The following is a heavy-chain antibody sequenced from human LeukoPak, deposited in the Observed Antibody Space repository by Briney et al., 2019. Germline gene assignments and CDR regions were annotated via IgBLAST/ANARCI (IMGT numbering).Heavy chain of an antibody. D-gene: IGHD3-9*01. J-gene: IGHJ3*02. Sequence: SETLSLTCAVYGGSFSGYYWSWIRQPPGKGLEWIGEINHSGSTNYNPSLKSRVTISVDTSKNQFSLKLTSVTAADTAVYYCARQHEILTGYAFDIWGHGTMVTVSS. V-gene: IGHV4-34*01. CDR3: ARQHEILTGYAFDI. CDR2: INHSGST. CDR1: GGSFSGYY.